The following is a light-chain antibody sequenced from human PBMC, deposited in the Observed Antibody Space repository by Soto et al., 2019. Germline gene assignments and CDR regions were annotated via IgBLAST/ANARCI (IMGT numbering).Light chain of an antibody. CDR2: AAS. CDR3: QQYDNRLS. V-gene: IGKV1-27*01. J-gene: IGKJ4*01. Sequence: DIQMTQSPSSLSTSVGDRVTITCRASQGISNYLAWYQQKPGKVPKLLIYAASTLQSGVPSRFSGSGSGTDFTFTISSLQPEDIATYYCQQYDNRLSFGGGTKVDIK. CDR1: QGISNY.